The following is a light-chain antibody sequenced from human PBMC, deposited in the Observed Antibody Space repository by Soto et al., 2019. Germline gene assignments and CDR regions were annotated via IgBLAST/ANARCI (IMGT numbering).Light chain of an antibody. CDR2: GAS. J-gene: IGKJ1*01. CDR3: QQYNNWPRT. Sequence: EIVMTQSPATLSVSPGERATLSCRASQSISSNLAWYQHKPGQAPRLLIYGASPRATGIPSRFSGSGSGTEFTLTISSLQSEDFAVYYCQQYNNWPRTFGRGTKV. CDR1: QSISSN. V-gene: IGKV3-15*01.